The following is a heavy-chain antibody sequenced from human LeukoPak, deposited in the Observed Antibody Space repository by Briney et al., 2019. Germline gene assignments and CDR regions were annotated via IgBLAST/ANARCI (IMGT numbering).Heavy chain of an antibody. CDR3: ARDLLEPEMAA. J-gene: IGHJ5*02. D-gene: IGHD5-24*01. CDR2: IYSSGST. CDR1: GFTFSTSA. V-gene: IGHV3-53*01. Sequence: GGSLRLSCAASGFTFSTSAMNWVRQAPERGLEWVSVIYSSGSTYYADSVRGRFTISRDKTKNTLFLQMNSLRVEDTAVYYCARDLLEPEMAAWGLGTLVTVSS.